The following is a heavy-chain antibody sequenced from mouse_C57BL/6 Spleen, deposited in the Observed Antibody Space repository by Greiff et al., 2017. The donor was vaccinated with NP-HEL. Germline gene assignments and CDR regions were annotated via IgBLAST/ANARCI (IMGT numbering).Heavy chain of an antibody. V-gene: IGHV5-16*01. D-gene: IGHD2-4*01. CDR1: GFTFSDYY. CDR3: ARDGGYLGYDYPYYFDY. CDR2: INYDGSST. J-gene: IGHJ2*01. Sequence: EVNVVESEGGLVQPGSSMKLSCTASGFTFSDYYMAWVRQVPEKGLEWVANINYDGSSTYYLDSLKSRFIISRDNAKNILYLQMSSLKSEDTATYYCARDGGYLGYDYPYYFDYWGQGTTLTVSS.